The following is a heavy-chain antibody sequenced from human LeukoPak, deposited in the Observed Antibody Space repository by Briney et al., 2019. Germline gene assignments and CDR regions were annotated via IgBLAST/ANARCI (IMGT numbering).Heavy chain of an antibody. D-gene: IGHD2-8*02. CDR3: AKNRGHCVDGVCHNYYYMDV. CDR1: GFTFSSFA. J-gene: IGHJ6*03. CDR2: VSGSAGRT. V-gene: IGHV3-23*01. Sequence: GGSPRLSCAASGFTFSSFAMTWVRQAPGKGLEWVSTVSGSAGRTDYADSVKGRFTISRDNLKNTLYLQMNGLRAEDTAVYYCAKNRGHCVDGVCHNYYYMDVWGRGTTVTVSS.